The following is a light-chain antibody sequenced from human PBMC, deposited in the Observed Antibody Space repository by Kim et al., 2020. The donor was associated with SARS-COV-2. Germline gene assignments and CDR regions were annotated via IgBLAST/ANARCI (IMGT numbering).Light chain of an antibody. Sequence: SPGEGATHPCRASQSVNNNLPWYEHKPARAPRLLIYGASTRASGGPARFSGCGSGTDFTLTDSSLQSVDFAVYYCQQDNDWPPGDTCGQGTKREI. V-gene: IGKV3-15*01. CDR2: GAS. J-gene: IGKJ2*01. CDR1: QSVNNN. CDR3: QQDNDWPPGDT.